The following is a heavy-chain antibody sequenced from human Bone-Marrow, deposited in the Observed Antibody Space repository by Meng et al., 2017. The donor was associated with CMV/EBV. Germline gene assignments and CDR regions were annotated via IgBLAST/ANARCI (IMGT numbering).Heavy chain of an antibody. Sequence: ASVKVSCKASGYTFTGYYMHWVRQAPGQGLEWMGIINPSGGSTSYAQKFQGRVTMTTDTSTSTAYMELRSLRSDDTAVYYCAREGPFPYYYDSSGYNDAFDIWGQGTMVTVSS. CDR2: INPSGGST. V-gene: IGHV1-46*01. CDR1: GYTFTGYY. D-gene: IGHD3-22*01. J-gene: IGHJ3*02. CDR3: AREGPFPYYYDSSGYNDAFDI.